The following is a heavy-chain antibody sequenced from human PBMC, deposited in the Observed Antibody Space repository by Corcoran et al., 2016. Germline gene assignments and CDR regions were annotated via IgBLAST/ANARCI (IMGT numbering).Heavy chain of an antibody. J-gene: IGHJ4*02. CDR1: GGSFSGYY. V-gene: IGHV4-34*01. CDR3: ARGPVSAGTTWLDY. D-gene: IGHD6-19*01. CDR2: INHSGST. Sequence: QVRLQQWGAGLLKPSETLSLTCAVYGGSFSGYYWSWIRQPPGKGLEWIGEINHSGSTNYNPSLKSRVTISVDTSKNQFSLKLSSVTAADTAVYYCARGPVSAGTTWLDYWGQGTLVTVSS.